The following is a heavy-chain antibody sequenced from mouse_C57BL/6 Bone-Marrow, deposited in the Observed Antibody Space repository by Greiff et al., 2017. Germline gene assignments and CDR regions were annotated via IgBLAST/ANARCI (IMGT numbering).Heavy chain of an antibody. CDR1: GFTFSSYG. CDR2: ISSGGSYT. V-gene: IGHV5-6*01. D-gene: IGHD1-1*01. Sequence: EVQLQESGGDLVKPGGSLKLSCAASGFTFSSYGMSWVRQTPDKRLAWVATISSGGSYTYYPDSVKGRFTLYRDNAKNTLYLKISSLKSEDTALYYCASYYYGRSGWGQGTLVTVSA. CDR3: ASYYYGRSG. J-gene: IGHJ3*01.